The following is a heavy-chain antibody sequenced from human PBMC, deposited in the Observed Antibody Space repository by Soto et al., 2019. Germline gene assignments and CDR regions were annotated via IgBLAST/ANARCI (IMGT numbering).Heavy chain of an antibody. CDR2: MNPNSGNT. D-gene: IGHD3-10*01. J-gene: IGHJ5*02. Sequence: QVQLVQSGAEVKKPGASVKVSCKASEYTFTSYDITWVRQATGQGLEWMGWMNPNSGNTGYAQKFQGRVTMPRNTSISTAYMELSSLRSEDTAVYYCARPMVRGVINWFDPWGQGTLVTVSS. V-gene: IGHV1-8*01. CDR1: EYTFTSYD. CDR3: ARPMVRGVINWFDP.